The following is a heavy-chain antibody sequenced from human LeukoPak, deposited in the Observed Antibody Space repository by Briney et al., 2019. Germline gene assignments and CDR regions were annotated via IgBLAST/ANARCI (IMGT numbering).Heavy chain of an antibody. D-gene: IGHD6-6*01. Sequence: ASVKVSCKAYGGTFSSYAISWVRQAPGQGLEWMGGIIPIFGTAHYAQKFQGRVTITKDESTSTAYMELSSLRAEDTALYYCARGAYSSLSPIDYWGQGTLVTVSS. J-gene: IGHJ4*02. CDR3: ARGAYSSLSPIDY. V-gene: IGHV1-69*05. CDR2: IIPIFGTA. CDR1: GGTFSSYA.